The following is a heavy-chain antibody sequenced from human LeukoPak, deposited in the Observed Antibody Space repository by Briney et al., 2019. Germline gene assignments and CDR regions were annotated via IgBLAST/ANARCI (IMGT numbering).Heavy chain of an antibody. CDR1: GYTFTGYY. D-gene: IGHD3-22*01. Sequence: ASVKVSCKASGYTFTGYYMHWVRQAPGQGLEWMGWINPNSGGTNYAQKFQGRVTMTRDTSISTAYMELSRLRSDDTAVYYCARYYYDSSGYYHPFDCWGQGTLVTVSS. CDR2: INPNSGGT. J-gene: IGHJ4*02. V-gene: IGHV1-2*02. CDR3: ARYYYDSSGYYHPFDC.